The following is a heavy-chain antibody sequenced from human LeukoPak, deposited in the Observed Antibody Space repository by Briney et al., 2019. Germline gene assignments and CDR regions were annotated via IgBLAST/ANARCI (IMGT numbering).Heavy chain of an antibody. CDR2: IYYSGST. J-gene: IGHJ3*02. Sequence: SETLSLTCTVSGGSISSYYWSWIRQPPGKGLEWIGYIYYSGSTNYNPSLKSRVTISVDTSKNQFSLKLSSVTAADTAVYYCARDDQGYSSGWYGGAFDIWGQGTMVTVSS. D-gene: IGHD6-19*01. V-gene: IGHV4-59*01. CDR3: ARDDQGYSSGWYGGAFDI. CDR1: GGSISSYY.